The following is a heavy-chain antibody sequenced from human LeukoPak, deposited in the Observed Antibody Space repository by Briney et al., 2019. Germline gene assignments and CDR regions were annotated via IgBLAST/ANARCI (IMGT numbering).Heavy chain of an antibody. V-gene: IGHV3-23*01. CDR3: AKGGSVGVGTSYHFDY. CDR2: ISGGGGSS. CDR1: VGSISSGN. Sequence: ETLSLTCAVSVGSISSGNWWSWVRQAPGKGLEWASVISGGGGSSYYADSVKGRFTISRDNSKNTLYLQMNSLRAEDTAVYYCAKGGSVGVGTSYHFDYWGQGTLVTVSS. D-gene: IGHD2-21*02. J-gene: IGHJ4*02.